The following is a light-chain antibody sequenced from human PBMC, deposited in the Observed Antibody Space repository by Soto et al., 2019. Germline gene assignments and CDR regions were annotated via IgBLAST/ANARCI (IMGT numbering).Light chain of an antibody. CDR2: GNS. Sequence: QSVLTQPPSVSGAPGQRVTISCTGSSSNIGAGYDVHWYQQLPGTAPKLLIYGNSNRPSGVPDRFSGSKSGTSASLAITGLQAEDEADYYCQSYDSGLPWVFGGGTKVTVL. CDR1: SSNIGAGYD. J-gene: IGLJ3*02. CDR3: QSYDSGLPWV. V-gene: IGLV1-40*01.